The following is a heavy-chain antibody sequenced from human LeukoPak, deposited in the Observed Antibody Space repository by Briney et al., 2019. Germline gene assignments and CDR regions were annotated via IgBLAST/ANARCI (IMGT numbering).Heavy chain of an antibody. V-gene: IGHV3-21*01. CDR3: ARDRSLLDTLVFDY. Sequence: GGSLRLSCAASGFTFSSYSMNWVRQAPGKGLEWVSSISSSSSYIYYADSVKGRFTISRDNAKNSLYLQMNSLRAGDTAVYYCARDRSLLDTLVFDYWGQGTLVTVSS. J-gene: IGHJ4*02. CDR1: GFTFSSYS. D-gene: IGHD5-18*01. CDR2: ISSSSSYI.